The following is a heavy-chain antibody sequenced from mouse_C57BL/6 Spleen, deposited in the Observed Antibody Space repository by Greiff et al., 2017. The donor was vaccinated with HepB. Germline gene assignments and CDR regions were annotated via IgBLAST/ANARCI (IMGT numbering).Heavy chain of an antibody. J-gene: IGHJ2*01. Sequence: QVQLQQSGAELARPGASVKMSCKASGYTFTSYTMHWVNQRPGQGLEWIGYINPSSGYTKYNQKFKDKATLTADKSSSTAYMQLSSLTSEDSAVYYCARTPITTVVAPYFDYWGQGTTLTVSS. D-gene: IGHD1-1*01. CDR3: ARTPITTVVAPYFDY. CDR2: INPSSGYT. V-gene: IGHV1-4*01. CDR1: GYTFTSYT.